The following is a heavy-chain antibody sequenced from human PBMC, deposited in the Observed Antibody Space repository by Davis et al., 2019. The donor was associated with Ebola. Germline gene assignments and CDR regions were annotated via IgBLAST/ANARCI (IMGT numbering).Heavy chain of an antibody. Sequence: GESLKISCAASGFTFSNAWMSWVRQAPGKGLEWVANIKHDGSEKYYLDSVKGRFTISRDNTKNSLYLQMHSLRAEDTAVYYCARGYGTFDYWGQGTLVTVSS. CDR2: IKHDGSEK. J-gene: IGHJ4*02. V-gene: IGHV3-7*04. D-gene: IGHD4-17*01. CDR3: ARGYGTFDY. CDR1: GFTFSNAW.